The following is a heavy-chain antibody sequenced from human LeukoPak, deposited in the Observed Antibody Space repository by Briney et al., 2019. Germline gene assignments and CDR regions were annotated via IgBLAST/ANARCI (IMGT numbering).Heavy chain of an antibody. D-gene: IGHD3-22*01. J-gene: IGHJ4*02. CDR1: GYSFTNYW. CDR2: IDPSDSYT. CDR3: ASSPLSYDSSGYYHY. V-gene: IGHV5-10-1*01. Sequence: GESLKISCKGSGYSFTNYWISWVRQMPGKGLEWMGRIDPSDSYTNYSPSFQGHVTISADKSISTAYLQWSSLKASDTAMYYCASSPLSYDSSGYYHYWGQGTLVTVSS.